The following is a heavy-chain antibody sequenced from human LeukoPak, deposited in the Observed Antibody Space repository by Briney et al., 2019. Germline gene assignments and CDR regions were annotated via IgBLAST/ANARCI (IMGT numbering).Heavy chain of an antibody. J-gene: IGHJ6*03. Sequence: NPGGSLRLSCAASGFTFSSYSMNWVRQAPGKGLEWVSSISSSSSYIYYADSVKGRFTISTDNAKNSLYLQMNSLRAEDTAVYYCAREAGGSGSYYYYYYYMDVWGKGTTVTVSS. V-gene: IGHV3-21*01. CDR3: AREAGGSGSYYYYYYYMDV. D-gene: IGHD3-10*01. CDR2: ISSSSSYI. CDR1: GFTFSSYS.